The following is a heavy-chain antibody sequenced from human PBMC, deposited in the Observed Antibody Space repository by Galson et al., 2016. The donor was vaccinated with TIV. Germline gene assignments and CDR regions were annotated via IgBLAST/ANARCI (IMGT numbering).Heavy chain of an antibody. D-gene: IGHD3-16*01. Sequence: SVKVSCKASGYTFTSHTMHWVRQAPGQRLEWMGWINVGNGNTKYVQKFKGRVTITSDTSARIAYMELSTLTSEDTAMYYCARDRLGAKRAFDIWVQGTMVTVSS. J-gene: IGHJ3*02. V-gene: IGHV1-3*01. CDR2: INVGNGNT. CDR3: ARDRLGAKRAFDI. CDR1: GYTFTSHT.